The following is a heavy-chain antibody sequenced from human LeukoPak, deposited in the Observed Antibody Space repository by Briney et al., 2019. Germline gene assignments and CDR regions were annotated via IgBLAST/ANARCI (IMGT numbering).Heavy chain of an antibody. CDR3: ARTSHYVDIAATIPYGIYYFDY. J-gene: IGHJ4*02. CDR2: IIPIFGTA. CDR1: GGTFSSYA. Sequence: SVKVSCKASGGTFSSYAISWVRQAPGQGLEWMGGIIPIFGTANYAQKFQGRVTITADKSTSTAYMELSSLRSDDTAVYYCARTSHYVDIAATIPYGIYYFDYWGQGTLVTVSS. V-gene: IGHV1-69*06. D-gene: IGHD5-12*01.